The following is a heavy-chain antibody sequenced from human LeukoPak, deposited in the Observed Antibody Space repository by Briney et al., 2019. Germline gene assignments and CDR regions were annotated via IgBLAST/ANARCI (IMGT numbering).Heavy chain of an antibody. CDR3: ARQGSVAGTGIDY. CDR2: IYYSGST. CDR1: GGSISSSYYY. J-gene: IGHJ4*02. V-gene: IGHV4-39*01. D-gene: IGHD6-19*01. Sequence: SETLSLTCTVSGGSISSSYYYWGWIRQPPGKGLEWIGSIYYSGSTYYNPSLKSRVTISVDTSKNQFSLKLRSVTAADTAVYYCARQGSVAGTGIDYWGQGTLVTVSS.